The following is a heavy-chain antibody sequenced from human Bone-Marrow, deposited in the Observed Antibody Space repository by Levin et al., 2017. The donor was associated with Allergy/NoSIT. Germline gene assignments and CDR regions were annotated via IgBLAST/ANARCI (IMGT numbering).Heavy chain of an antibody. D-gene: IGHD2-15*01. V-gene: IGHV4-59*08. CDR3: ARPRSGSYWFFDL. CDR2: VYSGGNT. CDR1: GGSISGHY. J-gene: IGHJ2*01. Sequence: SQTLSLTCTVSGGSISGHYWTWIRQFPGKGLEWIGFVYSGGNTNYSPSLKSRATMSVDMSKNQFSLTLISVLAADTAVYYCARPRSGSYWFFDLWGRGTLVTVFS.